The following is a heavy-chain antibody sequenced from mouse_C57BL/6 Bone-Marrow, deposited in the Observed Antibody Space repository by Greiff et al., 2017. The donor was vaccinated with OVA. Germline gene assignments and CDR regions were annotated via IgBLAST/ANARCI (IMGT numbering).Heavy chain of an antibody. CDR1: GYTFTSYW. J-gene: IGHJ4*01. CDR2: IYPGSGST. CDR3: AKTGRAMDY. D-gene: IGHD4-1*01. Sequence: QVQLQQSGAELVKPGASVKLSCKASGYTFTSYWITWVKQRPGQGLEWIGDIYPGSGSTNYNEKFKSKATLTVDTSSSTAYMQISSLTSEDSAVFYCAKTGRAMDYWGQGTSVTVSS. V-gene: IGHV1-55*01.